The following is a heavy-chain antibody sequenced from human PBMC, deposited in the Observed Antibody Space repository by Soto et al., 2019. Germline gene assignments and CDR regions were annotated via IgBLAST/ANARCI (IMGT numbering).Heavy chain of an antibody. Sequence: QVQLQQWGAGLLKPSETLSLTCAVYGGSFSGYYWSWIRQPPGKGLEWIGEINHSGSTNYNPSLTSRVTISVDTSKTQFSLKLSSVTAADTAVYYCARPVYYYYGMDVWGQGTTVTVSS. J-gene: IGHJ6*02. CDR1: GGSFSGYY. CDR2: INHSGST. V-gene: IGHV4-34*01. CDR3: ARPVYYYYGMDV.